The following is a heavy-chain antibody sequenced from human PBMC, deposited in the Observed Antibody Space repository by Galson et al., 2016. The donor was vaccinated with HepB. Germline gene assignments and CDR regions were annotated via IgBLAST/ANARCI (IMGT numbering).Heavy chain of an antibody. D-gene: IGHD1-7*01. Sequence: SVKVSCKVSGDYFNNYLMTWVRQAPGQGLEWLGTIIPMSGRTKVAQNFQGRVTISSDSSTGYMELTNLSPRDTAVYYCARAALTVPGTRHFPHWGQGTLVIVSS. CDR2: IIPMSGRT. CDR3: ARAALTVPGTRHFPH. V-gene: IGHV1-69*04. J-gene: IGHJ1*01. CDR1: GDYFNNYL.